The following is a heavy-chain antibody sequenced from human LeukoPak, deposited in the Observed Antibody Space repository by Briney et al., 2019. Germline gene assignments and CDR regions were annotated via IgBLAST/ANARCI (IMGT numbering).Heavy chain of an antibody. Sequence: GASVKVSCKTSGYTFSAYYIHWVRQAPGQGPEWMGWVNPNSGNSGYAQKFQGRVTMTRNTSINTAYMELINLQSDDTAVYYCARGTPYCSSASCYNYWGQGSLVTVSS. CDR2: VNPNSGNS. D-gene: IGHD2-2*02. CDR3: ARGTPYCSSASCYNY. V-gene: IGHV1-8*02. J-gene: IGHJ4*02. CDR1: GYTFSAYY.